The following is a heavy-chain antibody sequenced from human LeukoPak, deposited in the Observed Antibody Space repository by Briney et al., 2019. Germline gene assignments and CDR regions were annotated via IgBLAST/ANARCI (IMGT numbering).Heavy chain of an antibody. D-gene: IGHD3-3*01. CDR1: GGSFSGYY. CDR2: INHSGST. V-gene: IGHV4-34*01. J-gene: IGHJ6*02. CDR3: ARGRNYDFWSGYSPRDYYGMDV. Sequence: SETLSLTCAVYGGSFSGYYWSWIRQPPGKGLEWIGEINHSGSTNYNASLKSRVTISVDTSKNQFSLKLSSVTAADTAVYYCARGRNYDFWSGYSPRDYYGMDVWGQGTTVTVSS.